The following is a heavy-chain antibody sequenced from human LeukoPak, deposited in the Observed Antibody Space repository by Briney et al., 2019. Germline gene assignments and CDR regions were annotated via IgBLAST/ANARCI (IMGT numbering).Heavy chain of an antibody. V-gene: IGHV1-18*04. J-gene: IGHJ4*02. D-gene: IGHD5-18*01. CDR1: GYTFTSYG. CDR2: ISAYNGNT. Sequence: ASVKVSRKASGYTFTSYGISWVRQAPGQGLEWMGWISAYNGNTNYAQKLQGRVTMTTDTSTSTAYMELRSLRSDDTAVYYCARVDSYGYRGTFDYWGQGTLVTVSS. CDR3: ARVDSYGYRGTFDY.